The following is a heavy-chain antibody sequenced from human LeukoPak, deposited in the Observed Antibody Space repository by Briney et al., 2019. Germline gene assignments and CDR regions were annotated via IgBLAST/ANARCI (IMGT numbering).Heavy chain of an antibody. Sequence: GSLRLSCAASGFTFSSYGMHWVRQAPGKGLEWVAVIWYDGSNKYYADSVKGRFTISRDNSKNTLYLQMNSLRAEDTAVYYCARDRGGSYFDYWGQGTLVTVSS. J-gene: IGHJ4*02. V-gene: IGHV3-33*01. D-gene: IGHD1-26*01. CDR1: GFTFSSYG. CDR2: IWYDGSNK. CDR3: ARDRGGSYFDY.